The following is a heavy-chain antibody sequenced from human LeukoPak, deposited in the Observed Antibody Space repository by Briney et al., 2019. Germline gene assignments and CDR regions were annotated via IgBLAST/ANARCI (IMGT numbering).Heavy chain of an antibody. Sequence: GGSLRLSCAASGVTFNSYWMHWGRQDPGKGLVWVSRINSDGSTTTYADSVKGRFTISRDNAKNTLYLQMNSLRAEDSAVYYCGGTYCSNGVCYRDDSFDIWGQGTPVTVSS. J-gene: IGHJ3*02. CDR3: GGTYCSNGVCYRDDSFDI. CDR1: GVTFNSYW. CDR2: INSDGSTT. V-gene: IGHV3-74*01. D-gene: IGHD2-8*01.